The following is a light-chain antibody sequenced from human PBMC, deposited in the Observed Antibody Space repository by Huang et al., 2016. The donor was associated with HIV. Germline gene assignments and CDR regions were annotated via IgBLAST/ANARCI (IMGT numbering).Light chain of an antibody. V-gene: IGKV3-11*01. Sequence: EIVLTQSPATLSLSPGERATLSCRAGQSVSSYLAWYQQKPGQAPRLLIYEASNRATSIPARCSGSGSGTDFTLNISSLEAEDFAVYYCQQRSNWLFGGGTKVEIK. CDR2: EAS. CDR1: QSVSSY. CDR3: QQRSNWL. J-gene: IGKJ4*01.